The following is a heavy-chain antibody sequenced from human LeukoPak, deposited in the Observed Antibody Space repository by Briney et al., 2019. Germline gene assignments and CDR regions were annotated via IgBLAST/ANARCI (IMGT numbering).Heavy chain of an antibody. CDR3: AKDRAFGQFLWGNDY. J-gene: IGHJ4*02. Sequence: GGSLRLSCAASGFTFSSYGMHWVRQAPGKGLEWVSGISGSGGTTYYADSVKGRFTISRDNSKNTLYLQMNSLRAEDSALYYCAKDRAFGQFLWGNDYWGQGTLVTVSS. CDR2: ISGSGGTT. V-gene: IGHV3-NL1*01. CDR1: GFTFSSYG. D-gene: IGHD3-10*01.